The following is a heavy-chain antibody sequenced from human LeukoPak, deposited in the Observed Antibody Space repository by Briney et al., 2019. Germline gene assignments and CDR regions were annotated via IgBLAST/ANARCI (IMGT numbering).Heavy chain of an antibody. CDR3: AREATWGKWYFDH. Sequence: GTSLRLSCVASGFTFSNHGMHWVRQAPGKGLEWVSCVARDGGAKFYADAVKGRVTLSRDNSKNMFFRQMNFLTVEDKAIYYCAREATWGKWYFDHWGQGTPVIVSS. J-gene: IGHJ4*02. CDR2: VARDGGAK. D-gene: IGHD7-27*01. CDR1: GFTFSNHG. V-gene: IGHV3-30*03.